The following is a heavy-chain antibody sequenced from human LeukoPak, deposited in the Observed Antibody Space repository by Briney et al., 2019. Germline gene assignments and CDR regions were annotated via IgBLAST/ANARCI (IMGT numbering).Heavy chain of an antibody. CDR2: IIPILGIA. J-gene: IGHJ6*03. CDR3: ARTGYSSSSYYYYYMDV. CDR1: GGTFSSYA. V-gene: IGHV1-69*04. D-gene: IGHD6-6*01. Sequence: SVKVSCKASGGTFSSYAISWVRQAPGQGLEWMGRIIPILGIANYAQKFQGRVTITADKSTSTAYMELSSLRSEDTAVYYCARTGYSSSSYYYYYMDVWGKGTTVTVSS.